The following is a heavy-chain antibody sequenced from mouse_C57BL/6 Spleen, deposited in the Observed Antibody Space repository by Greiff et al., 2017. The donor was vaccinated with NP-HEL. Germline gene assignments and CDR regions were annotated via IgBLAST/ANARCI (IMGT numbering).Heavy chain of an antibody. J-gene: IGHJ4*01. CDR1: GFNIKNTY. CDR3: AKGSNYLYYAMGY. CDR2: IDPANGNT. Sequence: VQLKESVAELLRPGASVKLSCTASGFNIKNTYMHWVKQRPEQGLEWIGRIDPANGNTKYAPKFQGKATITADTSSNTAYLQLSSLTSEDTAIYYCAKGSNYLYYAMGYWGQGTSVTVSS. D-gene: IGHD2-5*01. V-gene: IGHV14-3*01.